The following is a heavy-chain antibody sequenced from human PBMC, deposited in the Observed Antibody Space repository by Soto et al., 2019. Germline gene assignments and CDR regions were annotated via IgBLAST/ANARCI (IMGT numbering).Heavy chain of an antibody. CDR3: ARVRYYRNFEYYYYGMDV. Sequence: SVKVSCKASGGTFSSYAISWVRQAPGQGLEWMGGIIPIFGTANYAQKFQGRVTITADKSTSTAYMELSSLRSEDTAVYYCARVRYYRNFEYYYYGMDVWGQGTTVTVSS. V-gene: IGHV1-69*06. CDR2: IIPIFGTA. J-gene: IGHJ6*02. CDR1: GGTFSSYA. D-gene: IGHD1-1*01.